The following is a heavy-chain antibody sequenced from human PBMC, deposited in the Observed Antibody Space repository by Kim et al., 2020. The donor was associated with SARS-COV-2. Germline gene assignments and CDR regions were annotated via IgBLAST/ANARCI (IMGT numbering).Heavy chain of an antibody. J-gene: IGHJ4*02. CDR3: ARGGWDTAMVRPWWY. V-gene: IGHV7-4-1*02. D-gene: IGHD5-18*01. Sequence: ASVKVSCKASGYTFTSYAMNWVRQAPGQGLEWMGWINTNTGNPTYAQGFTGRFVFSLDTSVSTAYLQISSLKAEDTAVYYCARGGWDTAMVRPWWYWGQGTLVTVSS. CDR2: INTNTGNP. CDR1: GYTFTSYA.